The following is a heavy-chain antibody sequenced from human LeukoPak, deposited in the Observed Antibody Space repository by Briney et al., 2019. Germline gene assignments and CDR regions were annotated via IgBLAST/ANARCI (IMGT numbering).Heavy chain of an antibody. V-gene: IGHV3-30*01. J-gene: IGHJ4*02. CDR1: GFTFSNYA. D-gene: IGHD3-10*01. Sequence: PGGSLRLSCAASGFTFSNYAMHWVRQAPGKGLEWVAVISNVETNTYYVDSVKGRFTISRDNSKNTLYLQLNSLRAEDASVYYCARDSTYYYASGSSGPHYFDSWGQGTLVTVSS. CDR3: ARDSTYYYASGSSGPHYFDS. CDR2: ISNVETNT.